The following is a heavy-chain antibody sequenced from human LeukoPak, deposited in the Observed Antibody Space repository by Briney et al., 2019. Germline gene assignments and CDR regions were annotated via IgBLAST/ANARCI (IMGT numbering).Heavy chain of an antibody. Sequence: SVTVSYKASGLTFTSSAMQLVRLARAPRLEWIGLIVVGSGKTNYAQKFQERVTITRDMSTSTAYMELSSLRSEDTAVYYCAAASSGWYRYYYYGMDVWGQGTTVTVSS. CDR2: IVVGSGKT. V-gene: IGHV1-58*02. CDR1: GLTFTSSA. CDR3: AAASSGWYRYYYYGMDV. D-gene: IGHD6-19*01. J-gene: IGHJ6*02.